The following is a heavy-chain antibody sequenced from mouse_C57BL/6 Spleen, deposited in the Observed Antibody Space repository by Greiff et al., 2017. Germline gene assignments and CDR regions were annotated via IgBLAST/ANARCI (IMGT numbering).Heavy chain of an antibody. V-gene: IGHV2-3*01. CDR1: GFSLTSYG. Sequence: QVQLKESGPGLVAPSHSLSITCTVSGFSLTSYGVSWVRQPPGRGLEWLGVIWGDGGTNYHSALISRLSISKDNSRSEVFLHLNSMQTDDTAKYYGTYHCGEGDYAMDYWGQGTSVTVSS. CDR2: IWGDGGT. CDR3: TYHCGEGDYAMDY. J-gene: IGHJ4*01.